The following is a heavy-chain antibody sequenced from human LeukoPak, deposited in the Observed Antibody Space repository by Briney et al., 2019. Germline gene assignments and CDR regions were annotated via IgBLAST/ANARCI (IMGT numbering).Heavy chain of an antibody. Sequence: GASVKVSCKASGYTFTGYYMHWVRQAPGQGREWMGWINPNIGGTNYAQKFQGRVTMTRDTSISPAYMELRRLRVYKPAVYYCARALRGSGWFKHFDYWGQGNLVTVSS. CDR3: ARALRGSGWFKHFDY. CDR2: INPNIGGT. J-gene: IGHJ4*02. V-gene: IGHV1-2*02. D-gene: IGHD6-19*01. CDR1: GYTFTGYY.